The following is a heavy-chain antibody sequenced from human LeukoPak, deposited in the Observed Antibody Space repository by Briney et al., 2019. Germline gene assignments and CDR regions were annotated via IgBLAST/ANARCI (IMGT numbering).Heavy chain of an antibody. D-gene: IGHD4-17*01. CDR1: GGSISSGGYY. Sequence: SETLSLTCTVSGGSISSGGYYWSWIRQPPGEGLEWIGCIYYSGSTYYHPSLKSRVTISLDTSKNQSSLKLSSVTAADTAVYYCARVTTVTTSFRFDYWGQGTLVTVSS. V-gene: IGHV4-30-4*01. CDR3: ARVTTVTTSFRFDY. CDR2: IYYSGST. J-gene: IGHJ4*02.